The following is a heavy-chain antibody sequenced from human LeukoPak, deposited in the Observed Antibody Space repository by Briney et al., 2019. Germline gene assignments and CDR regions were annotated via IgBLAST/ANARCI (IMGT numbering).Heavy chain of an antibody. D-gene: IGHD3-22*01. Sequence: GGSLRLSCAASGFTFSSYGMHWVCQAPGKGLEWVAVISYDGSNKYYADSVKGRFTISRDNSKNTLYLQMNSLRAEDTAVYYCAKDMYYYDSSGSAPFDYWGQGTLVTVSS. CDR3: AKDMYYYDSSGSAPFDY. J-gene: IGHJ4*02. CDR2: ISYDGSNK. CDR1: GFTFSSYG. V-gene: IGHV3-30*18.